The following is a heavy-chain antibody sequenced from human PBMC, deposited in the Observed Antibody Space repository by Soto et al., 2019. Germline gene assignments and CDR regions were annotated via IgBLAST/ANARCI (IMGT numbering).Heavy chain of an antibody. CDR1: GFTFSSYG. D-gene: IGHD3-3*01. Sequence: QVQLVESGGGVVQPGRSLRLSCAASGFTFSSYGMHWVRQAPGKGLEWVAVIWYDGSNKYYADSVKGRFTISRDNSKNTLDLEMNSLRAEDKAVYYCARDGGNNWFDPWGQGTLGTVSP. CDR2: IWYDGSNK. J-gene: IGHJ5*02. V-gene: IGHV3-33*01. CDR3: ARDGGNNWFDP.